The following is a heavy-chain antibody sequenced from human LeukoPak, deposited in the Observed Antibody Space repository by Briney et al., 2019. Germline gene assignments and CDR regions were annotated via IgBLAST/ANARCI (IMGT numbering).Heavy chain of an antibody. CDR3: ARYPLSYSSNWHYYFDY. V-gene: IGHV1-18*01. Sequence: ASVKVSCKDSGYTFTSYGVSWVRQAPGQGLEWMGWISGSNGNTNNAQKVQGRVTMTTDASTSTAYMELRSLRSDDTAVYYCARYPLSYSSNWHYYFDYWGQGTLLTVSS. CDR2: ISGSNGNT. D-gene: IGHD6-13*01. J-gene: IGHJ4*02. CDR1: GYTFTSYG.